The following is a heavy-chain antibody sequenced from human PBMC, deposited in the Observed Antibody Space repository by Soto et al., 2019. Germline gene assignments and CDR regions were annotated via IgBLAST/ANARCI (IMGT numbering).Heavy chain of an antibody. CDR1: GGTFSSYT. V-gene: IGHV1-69*02. J-gene: IGHJ6*02. CDR3: ALDSSGYWADYYYYGMDV. D-gene: IGHD3-22*01. CDR2: IIPILGIA. Sequence: SVKVSCKASGGTFSSYTISWVRQAPGQGLEWMGRIIPILGIANYAQKFQGRVTITADKSTSTAYMELSSLRSEDTAVYYCALDSSGYWADYYYYGMDVWGQGTTVTVSS.